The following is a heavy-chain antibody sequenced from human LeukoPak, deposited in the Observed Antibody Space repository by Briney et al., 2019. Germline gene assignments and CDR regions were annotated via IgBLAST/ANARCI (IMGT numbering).Heavy chain of an antibody. CDR2: IIPIFGTA. V-gene: IGHV1-69*13. J-gene: IGHJ3*02. CDR3: ASHAGDMIVVVRGAFDI. Sequence: GASVKVSCKASGGTFSSYAISWVRQAPGQGLEWMGGIIPIFGTANYAQKFQGRVTITADESTSTAYMELSSLRSEDTAVYYCASHAGDMIVVVRGAFDIWGQGTMVTVSS. CDR1: GGTFSSYA. D-gene: IGHD3-22*01.